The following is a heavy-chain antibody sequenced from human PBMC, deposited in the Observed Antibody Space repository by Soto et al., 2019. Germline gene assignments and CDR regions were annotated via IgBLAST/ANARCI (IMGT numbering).Heavy chain of an antibody. V-gene: IGHV1-3*01. CDR1: GYTFTSYA. J-gene: IGHJ6*03. Sequence: GASVKVSCKASGYTFTSYAMHWVRQAPGQRLEWMGWINAGNGNTKYSQKFQGRVTITRDTSASTAYMELSSLRSEDTAVYYCAASRGYCSGGSCYPRNYYYMDVWGKGTTVTVSS. CDR2: INAGNGNT. D-gene: IGHD2-15*01. CDR3: AASRGYCSGGSCYPRNYYYMDV.